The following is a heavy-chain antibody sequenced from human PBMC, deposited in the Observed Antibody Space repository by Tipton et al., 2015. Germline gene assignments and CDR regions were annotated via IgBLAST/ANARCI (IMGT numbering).Heavy chain of an antibody. CDR3: AREKRISIFGVLIPHFDF. D-gene: IGHD3-3*01. CDR2: IYFGGST. Sequence: TLSLTCTVSGGSFSNGGYYWNWIRQHPGKGLEWIGYIYFGGSTYYNPSLKSRVTISVDTSKNQFSLKLSSVTAADTAVYYCAREKRISIFGVLIPHFDFWGQGALVSVSS. CDR1: GGSFSNGGYY. V-gene: IGHV4-31*03. J-gene: IGHJ4*02.